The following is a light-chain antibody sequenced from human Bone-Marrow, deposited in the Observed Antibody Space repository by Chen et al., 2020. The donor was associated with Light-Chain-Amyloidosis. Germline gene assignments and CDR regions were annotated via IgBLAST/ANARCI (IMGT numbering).Light chain of an antibody. CDR2: RDT. V-gene: IGLV3-25*03. J-gene: IGLJ2*01. Sequence: SHELPQPPSPSAPPGQTPRTTCPGDDLPTKYAYWYQQKPGQAPVLVIHRDTERPSGISERFSGSSSGTTATLTISGVQAEDEADYHCQSADSSGTYEVIFGGGTKLTVL. CDR3: QSADSSGTYEVI. CDR1: DLPTKY.